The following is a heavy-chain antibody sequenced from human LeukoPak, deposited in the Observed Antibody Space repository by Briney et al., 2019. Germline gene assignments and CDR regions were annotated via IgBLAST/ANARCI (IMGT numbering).Heavy chain of an antibody. CDR3: ATGDGDSRYYFDS. J-gene: IGHJ4*02. CDR1: GFSLSRYW. D-gene: IGHD4-17*01. Sequence: LGGSLRLSCTAPGFSLSRYWMHWVRQAPGKGLVWVSRINSDGSSTNYADSVKGRFTISRDNAKNTLFLEMNSLRAEDTAVYYCATGDGDSRYYFDSWGQGTQVTVSS. V-gene: IGHV3-74*01. CDR2: INSDGSST.